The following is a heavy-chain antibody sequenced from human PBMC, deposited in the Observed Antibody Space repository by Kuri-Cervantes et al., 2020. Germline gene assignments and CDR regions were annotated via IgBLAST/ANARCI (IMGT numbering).Heavy chain of an antibody. CDR2: ISYDGSNK. J-gene: IGHJ6*03. D-gene: IGHD5-24*01. Sequence: GGSLRLSCAASGFTVSSNYMSWVRQAPGKGLEWVAVISYDGSNKYYADSVKGRFTISRDNSKNTLYLQMNSLRAEDTAIYYCAKDHQSSTNNYDYMDVWGKGTTVTVSS. CDR1: GFTVSSNY. CDR3: AKDHQSSTNNYDYMDV. V-gene: IGHV3-30*18.